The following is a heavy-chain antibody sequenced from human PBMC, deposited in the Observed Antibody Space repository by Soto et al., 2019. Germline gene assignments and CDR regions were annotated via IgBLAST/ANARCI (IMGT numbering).Heavy chain of an antibody. CDR2: IYYSGST. D-gene: IGHD2-15*01. CDR1: GGSISSYY. J-gene: IGHJ4*02. Sequence: PSETLSLTCTVSGGSISSYYWNWIRQPPGKGLEWIGYIYYSGSTNYNPSLKRRVTISVDTSKNQFSLKLSSVTAADTAVYYCARDLGYCSGGDCYTLGYFDYWGQGTLVTVSS. CDR3: ARDLGYCSGGDCYTLGYFDY. V-gene: IGHV4-59*01.